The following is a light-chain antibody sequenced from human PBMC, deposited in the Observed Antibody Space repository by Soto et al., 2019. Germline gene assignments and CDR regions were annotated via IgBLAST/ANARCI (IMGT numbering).Light chain of an antibody. CDR3: QQYNNWPLT. Sequence: EIVLTQSPGTLSLSPGERATLSCRASQSVSSNYLAWYQQKPGQAPRLLIYGASRGAAGIPDRFSGSGSGTDFTLTISRLEPEDFAVYFCQQYNNWPLTFGGGTKVEIK. CDR1: QSVSSNY. J-gene: IGKJ4*01. V-gene: IGKV3-20*01. CDR2: GAS.